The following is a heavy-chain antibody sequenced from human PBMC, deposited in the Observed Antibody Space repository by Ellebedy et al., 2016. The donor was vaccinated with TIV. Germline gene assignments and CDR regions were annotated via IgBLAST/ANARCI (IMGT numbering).Heavy chain of an antibody. J-gene: IGHJ4*02. CDR1: GFTFSSYA. D-gene: IGHD1-26*01. Sequence: GESLKISCVASGFTFSSYAMSWVRQAPGKGLEWISAITNSGTSTYYADSVKGRFTISRDNSKNTLYLQVDSLRAEDTAIYYCASDPWGVGPAFDIWGQGTLVSVSS. CDR2: ITNSGTST. CDR3: ASDPWGVGPAFDI. V-gene: IGHV3-23*01.